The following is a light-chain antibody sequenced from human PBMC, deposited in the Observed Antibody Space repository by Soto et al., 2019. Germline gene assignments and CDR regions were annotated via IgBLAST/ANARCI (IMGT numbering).Light chain of an antibody. V-gene: IGLV2-14*01. Sequence: QSALTQPASVSGSPGQSITMSCTGSTSDFGDDKYVSWYQQQPGKGTNLLIYGVSNRPSGVSNRFSGSKSGNTASLTISGLRVDDEDDYFCCLLTTTRIWVFGGGTKGTVL. J-gene: IGLJ3*02. CDR3: CLLTTTRIWV. CDR2: GVS. CDR1: TSDFGDDKY.